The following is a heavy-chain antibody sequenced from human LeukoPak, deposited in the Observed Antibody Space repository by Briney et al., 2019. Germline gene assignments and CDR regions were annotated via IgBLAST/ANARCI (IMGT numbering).Heavy chain of an antibody. D-gene: IGHD5-12*01. CDR3: AKALPVGHFNGYDFDY. V-gene: IGHV3-23*01. CDR2: ISGSGGST. J-gene: IGHJ4*02. CDR1: GFTFSSYA. Sequence: PGGSLRLSCAASGFTFSSYAMSWVRQAPGKGLEWVSAISGSGGSTYYADSVKGRFTISRDNSKNTLYLQMNSLRAEDTAVYYCAKALPVGHFNGYDFDYWGQGTLVTVPS.